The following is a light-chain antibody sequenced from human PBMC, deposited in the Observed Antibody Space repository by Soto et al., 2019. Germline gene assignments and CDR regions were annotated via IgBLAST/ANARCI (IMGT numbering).Light chain of an antibody. V-gene: IGKV1-5*03. Sequence: DIQLTQSPSTLSASVGDRVTITCRASQSIITWLAWYQQKPGKAPKLLIYKASDLDVGVPSRFSGSGSATEFTLTISSLQPDDVATYYCQQYNAYSPWTFGQGTKVEIK. J-gene: IGKJ1*01. CDR1: QSIITW. CDR3: QQYNAYSPWT. CDR2: KAS.